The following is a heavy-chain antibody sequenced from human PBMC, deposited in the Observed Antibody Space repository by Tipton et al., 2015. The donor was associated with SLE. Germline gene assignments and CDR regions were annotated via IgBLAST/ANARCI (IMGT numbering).Heavy chain of an antibody. CDR1: GASISSLH. CDR2: IYYGGNT. CDR3: ARGRSSGNFDY. V-gene: IGHV4-59*11. J-gene: IGHJ4*02. Sequence: TLSLTCTVSGASISSLHWSLIRQPPGKGLEWIGYIYYGGNTKYNPSLNSRVTISLDTSKNQFSLRLDSVTAADTAVYYCARGRSSGNFDYWGQGTLVTVSS. D-gene: IGHD6-25*01.